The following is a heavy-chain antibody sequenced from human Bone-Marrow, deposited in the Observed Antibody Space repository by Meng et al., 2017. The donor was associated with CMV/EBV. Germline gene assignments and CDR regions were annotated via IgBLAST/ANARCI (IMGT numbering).Heavy chain of an antibody. CDR1: GFTVSSNY. Sequence: SLKISCAASGFTVSSNYMGWVRQAPGKGLEWVSGISWNSGSIGYADSVKGRFTISRDNAKNSLYLQMNSLRAEDTALYYCAKVFGVVPAARYFDLWGRGTLVTVSS. V-gene: IGHV3-9*01. CDR3: AKVFGVVPAARYFDL. J-gene: IGHJ2*01. CDR2: ISWNSGSI. D-gene: IGHD2-2*01.